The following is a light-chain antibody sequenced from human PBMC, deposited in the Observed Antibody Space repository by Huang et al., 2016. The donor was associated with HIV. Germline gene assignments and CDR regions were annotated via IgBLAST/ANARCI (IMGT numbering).Light chain of an antibody. V-gene: IGKV1-39*01. Sequence: DIRMTQSPSSLSASVGDRVTITCRASQSISNSLNWYQQSPGEAPKLLIYAASTLQSGVPSRCSGSGSGTHFTLTITSLQPEDFATYSCQQYYTTPRVTFGPGTKVDV. J-gene: IGKJ3*01. CDR2: AAS. CDR1: QSISNS. CDR3: QQYYTTPRVT.